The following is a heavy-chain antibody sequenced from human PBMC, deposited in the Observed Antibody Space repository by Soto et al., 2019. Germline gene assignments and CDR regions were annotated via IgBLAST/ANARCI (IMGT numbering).Heavy chain of an antibody. Sequence: EVQLVESGGDLVQPGVSLRISCVVSGLTVSGTYMTWVRQAPGKGLDWVAVIYTGGSTYYADSVKDRFIISRDNSKNTLYLQLNDLRAEDTAIYYCASRGGGGDYPYLHYWGQGTPVTVSS. CDR3: ASRGGGGDYPYLHY. CDR1: GLTVSGTY. V-gene: IGHV3-66*01. J-gene: IGHJ4*02. CDR2: IYTGGST. D-gene: IGHD4-17*01.